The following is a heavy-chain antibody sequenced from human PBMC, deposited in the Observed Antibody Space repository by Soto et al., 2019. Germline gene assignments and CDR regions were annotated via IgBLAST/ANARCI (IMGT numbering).Heavy chain of an antibody. Sequence: GGSLRLSCAASGFTVSSNYMSWVRQAPGKGLEWVSVIYSGGSTYYADSVKGRFTISRHNSKNTLYLQMNSLRAEETAVYYCARGQNRHYYYMDVWGKGTTVTVSS. CDR1: GFTVSSNY. CDR3: ARGQNRHYYYMDV. CDR2: IYSGGST. V-gene: IGHV3-53*04. J-gene: IGHJ6*03.